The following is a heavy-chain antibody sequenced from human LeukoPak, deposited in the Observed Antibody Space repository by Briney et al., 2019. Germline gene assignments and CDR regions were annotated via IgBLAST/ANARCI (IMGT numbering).Heavy chain of an antibody. J-gene: IGHJ4*02. V-gene: IGHV3-9*01. D-gene: IGHD3-10*01. CDR3: AKDMRSYYGSGSYYNVFDY. Sequence: GRSLRLSCAASGFTFDDYAMHWVRQAPGKGLEWVSGINGNSGNIGYADSVKGRFIISRDNAKNSLYLQMNSLRAEGTALYYCAKDMRSYYGSGSYYNVFDYWGQGTLVTVSS. CDR1: GFTFDDYA. CDR2: INGNSGNI.